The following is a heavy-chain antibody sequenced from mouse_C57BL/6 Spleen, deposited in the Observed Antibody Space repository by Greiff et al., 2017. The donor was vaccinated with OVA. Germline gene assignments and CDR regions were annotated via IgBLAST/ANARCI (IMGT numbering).Heavy chain of an antibody. CDR3: ARSPYGSFPMDY. D-gene: IGHD1-1*01. J-gene: IGHJ4*01. Sequence: QVQLQQSGAELVKPGASVKISCKASGYAFSSYWMNWVKQRPGKGLEWIGQIYPGDGDTNYNGKFKGKATLTADKSSSTAYMQLSSLTSEDSAVYFCARSPYGSFPMDYWGQGTSVTVSS. CDR1: GYAFSSYW. CDR2: IYPGDGDT. V-gene: IGHV1-80*01.